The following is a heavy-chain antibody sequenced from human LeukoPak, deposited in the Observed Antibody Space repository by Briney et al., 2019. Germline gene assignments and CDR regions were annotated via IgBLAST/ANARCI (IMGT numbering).Heavy chain of an antibody. D-gene: IGHD3-3*01. CDR1: GFTCSSYS. J-gene: IGHJ6*03. Sequence: GGSLRLSCAASGFTCSSYSMNWVRQAPGKGLEWVSSISSSSSYIYYADSVKGRFTISRDNAKNSLYLQMNSLRAEDTAVYYCARTSITIFGVVAPMDVWGKGTTVTVSS. CDR2: ISSSSSYI. V-gene: IGHV3-21*01. CDR3: ARTSITIFGVVAPMDV.